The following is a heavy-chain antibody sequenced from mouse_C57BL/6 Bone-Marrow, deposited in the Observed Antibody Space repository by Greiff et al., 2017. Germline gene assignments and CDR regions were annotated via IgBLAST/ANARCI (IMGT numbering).Heavy chain of an antibody. CDR1: GYTFTSYW. Sequence: QVQLQQSGAELVKPGASVKMSCKASGYTFTSYWITWVKQRPGQGLEWIGDIYPGSGSTNYNEKFKSKDTLTVDTSSSTAYMQLSSLTSEDSAVYYCARTGGSSYGFAYWGQGTLVTVSA. D-gene: IGHD1-1*01. CDR2: IYPGSGST. V-gene: IGHV1-55*01. J-gene: IGHJ3*01. CDR3: ARTGGSSYGFAY.